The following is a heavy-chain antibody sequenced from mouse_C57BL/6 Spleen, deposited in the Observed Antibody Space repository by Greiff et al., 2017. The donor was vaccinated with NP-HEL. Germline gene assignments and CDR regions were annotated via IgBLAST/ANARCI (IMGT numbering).Heavy chain of an antibody. CDR2: IDPENGDT. V-gene: IGHV14-4*01. Sequence: EVKLQESGAELVRPGASVKLSCTASGFNIKDDYMHWVKQRPEQGLEWIGWIDPENGDTEYASKFQGKATITADTSSNTAYLQLSSLTSEDTAVYYCTTSKLQNSIDYWGQGTSVTVSS. CDR1: GFNIKDDY. D-gene: IGHD2-1*01. J-gene: IGHJ4*01. CDR3: TTSKLQNSIDY.